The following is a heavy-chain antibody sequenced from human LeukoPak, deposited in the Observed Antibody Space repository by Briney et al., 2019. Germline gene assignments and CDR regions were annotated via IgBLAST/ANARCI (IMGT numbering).Heavy chain of an antibody. CDR1: GFTFSSYA. D-gene: IGHD3-9*01. Sequence: GGSLRLSCAASGFTFSSYAMHWVRQAPGKGLERVAVISYDGSNKYYADSVKGRFTISRDNSKNTLYLQMNSLRAEDTAVYYCARGLLVLRYLPYGMDVWGQGTTVTVSS. CDR3: ARGLLVLRYLPYGMDV. V-gene: IGHV3-30*04. J-gene: IGHJ6*02. CDR2: ISYDGSNK.